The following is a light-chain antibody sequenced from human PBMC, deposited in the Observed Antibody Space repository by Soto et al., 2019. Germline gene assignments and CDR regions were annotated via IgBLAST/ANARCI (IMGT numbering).Light chain of an antibody. Sequence: EIVMTQSPATLSVSPGERATLSCRASQSVSSNLAWYQQKPGQAPGLLIYDASNRATGIPARFSGSGSGTDFTLTISSLEPEDFAVYYCQQRSNWPLTFGGGTKVDIK. CDR2: DAS. J-gene: IGKJ4*01. CDR1: QSVSSN. V-gene: IGKV3-11*01. CDR3: QQRSNWPLT.